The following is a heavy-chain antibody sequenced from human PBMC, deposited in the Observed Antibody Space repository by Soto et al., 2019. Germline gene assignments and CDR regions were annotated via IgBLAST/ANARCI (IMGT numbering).Heavy chain of an antibody. CDR3: VRVYHTLTGYKYYGMDV. V-gene: IGHV3-13*01. Sequence: EVQLVESGGDFIHPGGSLRLSCAAFGSTFSSYDMHWVRQGPGKGLEWVSLIGNSGYTLNSGSVQGRFTVFRENGKSSLYLQMYDRRAEDTAVYYCVRVYHTLTGYKYYGMDVWGQGTTVTVYS. CDR2: IGNSGYT. CDR1: GSTFSSYD. J-gene: IGHJ6*02. D-gene: IGHD3-9*01.